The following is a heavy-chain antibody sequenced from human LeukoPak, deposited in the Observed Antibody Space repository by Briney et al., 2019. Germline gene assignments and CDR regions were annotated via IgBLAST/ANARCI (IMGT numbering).Heavy chain of an antibody. CDR3: ARHWAVVVVAATTPYSNWFDP. Sequence: PSETLSLTCTVSGGSITSYYWGWIRQPPGKGLEWIGSIYYSGSTYYNPSLKSRVTISVDTSKNQFSLKLSSVTAADTAVYYCARHWAVVVVAATTPYSNWFDPWGQGTLVTVSS. CDR2: IYYSGST. CDR1: GGSITSYY. D-gene: IGHD2-15*01. J-gene: IGHJ5*02. V-gene: IGHV4-39*01.